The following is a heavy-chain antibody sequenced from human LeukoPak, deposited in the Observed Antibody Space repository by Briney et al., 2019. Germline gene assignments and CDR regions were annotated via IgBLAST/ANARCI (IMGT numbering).Heavy chain of an antibody. J-gene: IGHJ5*02. CDR3: ARDSS. CDR1: GFIFSAYG. V-gene: IGHV3-30*03. CDR2: ISHDESNK. Sequence: GRSLRLSCTASGFIFSAYGMHWVRQAPGKGLEWVTGISHDESNKYYADIVKGRFTISRDNSRNTLYLQMNSLRAEDTAVYYCARDSSWGQGTLVTVSS.